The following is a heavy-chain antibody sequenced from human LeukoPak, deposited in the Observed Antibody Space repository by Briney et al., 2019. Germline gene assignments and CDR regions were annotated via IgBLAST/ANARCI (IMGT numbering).Heavy chain of an antibody. V-gene: IGHV1-2*02. J-gene: IGHJ3*01. Sequence: ASVKVSCKASGYTFTGHYMLWVRQAPGQGLEWMGWVNTNSGGTKYSQKFQGRVTMTRDTSINTACMELSSLRSDDTAVYYCARDYYDNKGGAFDFWGQGTMVTVSS. CDR3: ARDYYDNKGGAFDF. CDR1: GYTFTGHY. CDR2: VNTNSGGT. D-gene: IGHD3-22*01.